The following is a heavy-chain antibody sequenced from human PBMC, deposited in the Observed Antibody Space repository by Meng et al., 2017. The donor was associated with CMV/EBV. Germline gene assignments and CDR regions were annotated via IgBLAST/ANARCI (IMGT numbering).Heavy chain of an antibody. J-gene: IGHJ6*02. D-gene: IGHD5-12*01. V-gene: IGHV3-53*01. Sequence: GGSLRLSCAASGFTVSSNYMSWVRQAPGKGLEWVSVIYSGGSTYYADSVKGRFTISRDNSKNTLYLQMNSLRAEDTAVYYCARDKALRLRGGDYYYGMDVWGQGTTVTVSS. CDR3: ARDKALRLRGGDYYYGMDV. CDR2: IYSGGST. CDR1: GFTVSSNY.